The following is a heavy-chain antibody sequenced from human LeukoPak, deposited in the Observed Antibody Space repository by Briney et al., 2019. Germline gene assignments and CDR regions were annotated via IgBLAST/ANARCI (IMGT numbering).Heavy chain of an antibody. CDR3: ARAQYSGYDYEYYYYGMDV. J-gene: IGHJ6*02. Sequence: ASVNVSRQSCGYIYLSYGSSWVRQAPGQGLEGMGWISSYYGNTHYAQKLQGGVNINTDTSTGTANMELRSLRSDDTAVYYCARAQYSGYDYEYYYYGMDVWGQGTTVTVSS. CDR1: GYIYLSYG. D-gene: IGHD5-12*01. CDR2: ISSYYGNT. V-gene: IGHV1-18*01.